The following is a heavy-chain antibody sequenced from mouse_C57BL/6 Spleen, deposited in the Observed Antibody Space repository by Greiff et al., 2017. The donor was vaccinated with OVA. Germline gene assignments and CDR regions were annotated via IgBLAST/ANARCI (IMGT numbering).Heavy chain of an antibody. Sequence: VQLQQSGPELVKPGASVKMSCKASGYTFTDYNMHWVKQSHGKSLEWIGYINPNNGGTSYNQKFKGKATLTVNKSSSTAYMELRSLTSEDSAVYYCGSYSSDYYGSSYDYWGQGTTLTVSS. V-gene: IGHV1-22*01. CDR3: GSYSSDYYGSSYDY. CDR2: INPNNGGT. J-gene: IGHJ2*01. CDR1: GYTFTDYN. D-gene: IGHD1-1*01.